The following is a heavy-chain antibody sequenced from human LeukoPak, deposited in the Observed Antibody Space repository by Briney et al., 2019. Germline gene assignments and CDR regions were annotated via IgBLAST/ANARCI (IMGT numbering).Heavy chain of an antibody. CDR2: ISWNSGSI. Sequence: GGSLRLSCAASGFTFHDYAMHWVRQAPGEGLEWVSGISWNSGSIGYADSVKGRFTISRDNAKNSLYLQMNSLRAEDTALYYCAKDYEAYYYYGMDVWGQGTTVTVSS. CDR3: AKDYEAYYYYGMDV. J-gene: IGHJ6*02. CDR1: GFTFHDYA. D-gene: IGHD3-3*01. V-gene: IGHV3-9*01.